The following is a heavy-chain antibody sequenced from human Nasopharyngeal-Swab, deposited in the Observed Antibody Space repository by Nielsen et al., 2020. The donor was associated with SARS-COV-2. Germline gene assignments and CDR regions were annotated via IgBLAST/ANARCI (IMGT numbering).Heavy chain of an antibody. D-gene: IGHD5-12*01. CDR1: GHTFTSYY. CDR2: INPSGGST. J-gene: IGHJ3*02. V-gene: IGHV1-46*01. CDR3: ASFYSGYDDAFDI. Sequence: ASVKVSCKASGHTFTSYYMHWVRQAPGQGLEWMGIINPSGGSTSYAQKFQGRVTMTRDTSTSTVYMELSSLRSEDTAVYYCASFYSGYDDAFDIWGQGTMVTVSS.